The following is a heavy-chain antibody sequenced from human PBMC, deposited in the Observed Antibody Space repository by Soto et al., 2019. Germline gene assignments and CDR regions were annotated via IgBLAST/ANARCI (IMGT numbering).Heavy chain of an antibody. D-gene: IGHD1-1*01. CDR3: TRRGTGTKINPPDY. J-gene: IGHJ4*02. CDR1: GFTFSGSA. V-gene: IGHV3-73*02. Sequence: EVQLVDSGGGLVQPGGSLKLSCAASGFTFSGSAMHWVRQASGKGLEWVGRIRSKANSYATAYAASVKGRFTISRDDSKNTAYLQMNSLKTEDTAVYYCTRRGTGTKINPPDYWGQGTLVTVSS. CDR2: IRSKANSYAT.